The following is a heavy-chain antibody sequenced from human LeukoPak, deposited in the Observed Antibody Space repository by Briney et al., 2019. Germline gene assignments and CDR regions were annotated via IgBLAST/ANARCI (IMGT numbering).Heavy chain of an antibody. CDR3: AGDRSYFTNDV. J-gene: IGHJ3*01. V-gene: IGHV3-11*05. D-gene: IGHD2-8*01. CDR1: GFTFSDFY. Sequence: PGGSLRLSCTASGFTFSDFYMTWIRQSPAKGLEWVAYISSGSTVTNYADSVKGRFTISRDNAKNTLYLQMNSLRAEDTAVYYCAGDRSYFTNDVWGQETFATASS. CDR2: ISSGSTVT.